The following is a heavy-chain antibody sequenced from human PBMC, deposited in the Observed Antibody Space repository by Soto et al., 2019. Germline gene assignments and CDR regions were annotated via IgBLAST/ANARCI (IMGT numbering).Heavy chain of an antibody. CDR2: IYYSGST. V-gene: IGHV4-31*03. CDR1: GGSISSGGYY. J-gene: IGHJ4*02. CDR3: ARRGSSGKTPAPFDY. D-gene: IGHD6-13*01. Sequence: QVQLQESGPGLVKPSQTLSLTCTVSGGSISSGGYYWSWIRQHPGKVLEWIGYIYYSGSTYYNPSLKSRVTISVDTSKNQFSLKLSSVTAADTAVYYCARRGSSGKTPAPFDYWGQGTLVTVSS.